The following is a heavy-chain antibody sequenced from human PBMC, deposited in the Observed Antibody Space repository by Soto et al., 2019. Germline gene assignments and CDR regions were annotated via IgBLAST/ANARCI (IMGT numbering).Heavy chain of an antibody. CDR2: ISAYNGKT. J-gene: IGHJ5*01. Sequence: GASVKVSCKASGYTFTSYGISWLRQAPGQGLEWMGWISAYNGKTNYAQKLQGRVTMTKDTSTSTAYMELRSLRSDDTAVYYCARAASEDVVVPAATEDWFDNWG. V-gene: IGHV1-18*04. CDR1: GYTFTSYG. D-gene: IGHD2-2*01. CDR3: ARAASEDVVVPAATEDWFDN.